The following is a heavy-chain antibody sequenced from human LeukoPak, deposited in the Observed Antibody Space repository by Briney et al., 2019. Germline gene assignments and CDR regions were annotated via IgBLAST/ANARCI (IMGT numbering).Heavy chain of an antibody. Sequence: GGSLRLSCAASGFSFSSSGMHWVRQAPGKGPEWVAFTRFDDSYKAYGDSVKGRFTISRDNGKNSLYLQMNSLRAEDTAVYYCARQRGDILTGYYIPRGFDYWGQGTLVTVSS. CDR2: TRFDDSYK. CDR1: GFSFSSSG. D-gene: IGHD3-9*01. V-gene: IGHV3-30*02. J-gene: IGHJ4*02. CDR3: ARQRGDILTGYYIPRGFDY.